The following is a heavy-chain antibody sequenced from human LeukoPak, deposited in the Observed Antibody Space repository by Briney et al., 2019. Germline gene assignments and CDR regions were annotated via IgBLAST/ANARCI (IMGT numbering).Heavy chain of an antibody. CDR2: IYSGGST. D-gene: IGHD3-22*01. Sequence: GGSLRLSCAASGFTFSSYAMSWVRQAPGKGLEWVSVIYSGGSTYYADSVKGRFTISRDNSKNTLYLQMNSLRAEDTAVYYCARGPNYDSSGYYYPFDYWGQGTLVTVSS. V-gene: IGHV3-66*01. J-gene: IGHJ4*02. CDR1: GFTFSSYA. CDR3: ARGPNYDSSGYYYPFDY.